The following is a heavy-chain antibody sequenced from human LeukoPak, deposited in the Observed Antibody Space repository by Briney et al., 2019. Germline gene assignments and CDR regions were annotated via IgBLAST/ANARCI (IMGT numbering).Heavy chain of an antibody. J-gene: IGHJ6*02. Sequence: GSLRLSCAASGLTFSETWMSWVRQAPGQGLEWVAAIKEDGSEKDYVDSVKGRFTISRDNAKNSLYLQMNSLRAEDTAVYYCATYTHWVAGDVWGQGTTVSVSS. D-gene: IGHD3-16*01. V-gene: IGHV3-7*01. CDR1: GLTFSETW. CDR2: IKEDGSEK. CDR3: ATYTHWVAGDV.